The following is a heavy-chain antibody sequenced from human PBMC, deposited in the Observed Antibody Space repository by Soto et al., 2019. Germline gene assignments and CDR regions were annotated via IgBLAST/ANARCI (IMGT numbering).Heavy chain of an antibody. J-gene: IGHJ5*02. Sequence: LRRPLSLTCAVSGGSISTNKWWSWVRQPPGKGLEWIGEIHHSGSINYNPSLKSRVTISIDKSKKQFSLKLNSVTAADTAVYYCAVKDGYSWFGPWGQGTLVTVSS. V-gene: IGHV4-4*02. CDR3: AVKDGYSWFGP. CDR1: GGSISTNKW. CDR2: IHHSGSI.